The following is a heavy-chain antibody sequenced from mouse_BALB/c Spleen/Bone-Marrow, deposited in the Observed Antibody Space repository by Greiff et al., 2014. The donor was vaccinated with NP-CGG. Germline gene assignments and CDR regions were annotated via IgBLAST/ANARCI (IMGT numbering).Heavy chain of an antibody. D-gene: IGHD3-1*01. J-gene: IGHJ3*01. CDR1: GYNFTSYW. Sequence: VKLVESGAELVKPGTSVKLSCKASGYNFTSYWINWVKLRPGQGLEWIGDIYPGSGSTNYNEKFKSKATLTVDTSSSTAYMQLSSLASEDSALYYCARFSQLGLLAYWDQGTLVTVSA. CDR2: IYPGSGST. CDR3: ARFSQLGLLAY. V-gene: IGHV1-55*01.